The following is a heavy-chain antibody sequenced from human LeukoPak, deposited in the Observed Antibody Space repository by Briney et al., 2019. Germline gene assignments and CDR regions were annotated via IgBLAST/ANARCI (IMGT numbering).Heavy chain of an antibody. D-gene: IGHD2-2*01. V-gene: IGHV4-34*01. J-gene: IGHJ6*03. Sequence: GSLRLSCAASGFTFSSYWMHWVRQAPGKGLEWIGEINHSGSTNYNPSLKSRVTISVDTSKNQFSLKLSSVTAADTAVYYCARVAPAAMDIYYYYMDVWGKGTTVTVSS. CDR3: ARVAPAAMDIYYYYMDV. CDR1: GFTFSSYW. CDR2: INHSGST.